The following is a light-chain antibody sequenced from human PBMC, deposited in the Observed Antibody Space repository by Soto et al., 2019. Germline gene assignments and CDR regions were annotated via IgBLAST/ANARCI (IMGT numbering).Light chain of an antibody. CDR3: QQNFNFPRT. V-gene: IGKV1-39*01. J-gene: IGKJ1*01. Sequence: DIQLTQSPSSLSASVGDRVTITCPASQTIDTYLNWYQHKPGTAPKVLIYAATYLQNGVPSRFSGTGSGADFTLTISSLQPEDFATYYCQQNFNFPRTFGQGTKVDI. CDR1: QTIDTY. CDR2: AAT.